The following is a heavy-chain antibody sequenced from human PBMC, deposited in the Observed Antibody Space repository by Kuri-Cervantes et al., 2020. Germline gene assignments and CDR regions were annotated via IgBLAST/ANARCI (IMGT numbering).Heavy chain of an antibody. CDR2: IYHSGST. D-gene: IGHD4-11*01. CDR1: GYSISSGYY. J-gene: IGHJ5*02. CDR3: ARVGYSNYWFDP. V-gene: IGHV4-38-2*02. Sequence: GSLRLSCTVSGYSISSGYYWGWIRQPPGKGLEWIGSIYHSGSTYYNPSLKSLVTISVDTSKNQFSLKLSSVTAADTAVYYCARVGYSNYWFDPWGQGTLVTVSS.